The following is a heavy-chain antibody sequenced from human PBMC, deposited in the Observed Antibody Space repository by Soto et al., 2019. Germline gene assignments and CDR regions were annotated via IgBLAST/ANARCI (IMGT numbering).Heavy chain of an antibody. J-gene: IGHJ4*02. CDR3: AGGIGSRSTTTL. D-gene: IGHD2-15*01. Sequence: QVQLQQWGAGLLKPSETLSLTCAVYGGSFSGYYWSWIRQPPGKGLEWIGEINHSGSTNYNPSLKRRVTITVDMSKNKFSRKLSSVTAADTAVYYCAGGIGSRSTTTLWGQGTLVTVSS. CDR1: GGSFSGYY. V-gene: IGHV4-34*01. CDR2: INHSGST.